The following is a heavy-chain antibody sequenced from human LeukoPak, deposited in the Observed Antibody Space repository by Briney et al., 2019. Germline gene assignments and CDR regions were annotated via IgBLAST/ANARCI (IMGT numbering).Heavy chain of an antibody. CDR3: TGSPHIVATIGASDI. CDR1: GYSFTSYW. CDR2: IYPGDSDT. D-gene: IGHD5-12*01. Sequence: GESLKISCKGSGYSFTSYWIGWVRQMPGKGLEWMGIIYPGDSDTRYSPSFQGQVTISADKSISTAYLQWSSLKASDTAMYYCTGSPHIVATIGASDIWGQGTMVTVSS. J-gene: IGHJ3*02. V-gene: IGHV5-51*01.